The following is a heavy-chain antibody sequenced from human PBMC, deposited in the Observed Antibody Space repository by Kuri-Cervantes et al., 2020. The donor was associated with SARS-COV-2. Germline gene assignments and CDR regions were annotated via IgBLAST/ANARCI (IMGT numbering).Heavy chain of an antibody. CDR2: IGPSNTYI. CDR3: AKLIIAAAGTEGPGY. V-gene: IGHV3-21*04. Sequence: GESLKISCTASGFTFNTYNMKWVRQAPGKGLEWVSGIGPSNTYIYYADSVKGRFTISRDNSKNTLYLQMNSLRAEDTAVYYCAKLIIAAAGTEGPGYWGQGTLVTVSS. D-gene: IGHD6-13*01. J-gene: IGHJ4*02. CDR1: GFTFNTYN.